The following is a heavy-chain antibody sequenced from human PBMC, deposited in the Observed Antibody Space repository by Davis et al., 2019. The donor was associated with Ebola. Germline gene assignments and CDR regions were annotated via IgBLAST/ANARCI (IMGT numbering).Heavy chain of an antibody. CDR2: MNPQPGYT. CDR1: GYTFSVYD. CDR3: ARGLMDSAAFRAGWFDP. D-gene: IGHD2/OR15-2a*01. Sequence: AASVKVSCKASGYTFSVYDFNWVRQAAGQGLEWIGWMNPQPGYTGYAQKFQGRVTMTRNSSINPAYLEFRGLRSDDTAVYYCARGLMDSAAFRAGWFDPWGQGTAVTVS. V-gene: IGHV1-8*01. J-gene: IGHJ5*02.